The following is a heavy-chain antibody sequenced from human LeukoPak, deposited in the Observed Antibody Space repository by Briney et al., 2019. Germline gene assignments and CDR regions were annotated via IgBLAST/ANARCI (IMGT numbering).Heavy chain of an antibody. Sequence: LRLSCAASGFTFSSYSMNWIRQPPGKGLEWIGYIYYSGSTYYNPSLKSRVTISVDTSKNQFSLKLSSVTAADTAVYYCARHYDILTGYYSHFDYWGQGTLVTVSS. CDR3: ARHYDILTGYYSHFDY. CDR1: GFTFSSYS. V-gene: IGHV4-30-4*08. J-gene: IGHJ4*02. D-gene: IGHD3-9*01. CDR2: IYYSGST.